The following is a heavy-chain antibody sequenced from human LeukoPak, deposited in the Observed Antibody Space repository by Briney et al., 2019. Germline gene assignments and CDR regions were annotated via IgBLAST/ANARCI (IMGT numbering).Heavy chain of an antibody. CDR3: ARDRYGSGSAPYYFDY. CDR2: INPNSGGT. D-gene: IGHD3-10*01. J-gene: IGHJ4*02. Sequence: ASVKVSCKASGYTFTGYYMHWVRQAPGQGLEWMGWINPNSGGTNYAQKFQGRVTMTRDTSISTAYMELSRLRSDDTAVYYCARDRYGSGSAPYYFDYWGQGTLVTVSS. V-gene: IGHV1-2*02. CDR1: GYTFTGYY.